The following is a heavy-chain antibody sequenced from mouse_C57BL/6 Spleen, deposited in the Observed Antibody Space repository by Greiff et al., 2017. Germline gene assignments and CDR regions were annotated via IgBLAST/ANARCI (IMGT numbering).Heavy chain of an antibody. CDR3: ARGGVVATRAMDY. D-gene: IGHD1-1*01. Sequence: VQLQQSGAELVRPGTSVKVSCKASGYAFTNYLIEWVKQRPGQGLEWIGVINPGSGGTNYNEKFKGKATLTADNSSSTAYMQLSSLTSEDSAVYFCARGGVVATRAMDYWGQGTSVTVSS. J-gene: IGHJ4*01. CDR2: INPGSGGT. CDR1: GYAFTNYL. V-gene: IGHV1-54*01.